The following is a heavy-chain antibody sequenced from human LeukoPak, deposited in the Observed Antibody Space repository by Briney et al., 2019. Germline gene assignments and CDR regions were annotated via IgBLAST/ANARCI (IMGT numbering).Heavy chain of an antibody. J-gene: IGHJ6*02. CDR1: GFIFSSFG. CDR2: IWYDGSQK. D-gene: IGHD2-15*01. CDR3: ARARSQYCSGGSCSPAGYYYYGMDV. V-gene: IGHV3-33*01. Sequence: PGGSLRLSCAASGFIFSSFGMHWVRQAPGKGLEWVAVIWYDGSQKYHADSVQGRFTISRDNAKSSLYLQMNSLRAEDTAVYYCARARSQYCSGGSCSPAGYYYYGMDVWGQGTTVTVSS.